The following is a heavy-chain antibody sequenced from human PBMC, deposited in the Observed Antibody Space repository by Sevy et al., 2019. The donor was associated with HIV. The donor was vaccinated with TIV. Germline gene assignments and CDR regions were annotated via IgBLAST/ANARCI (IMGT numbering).Heavy chain of an antibody. CDR2: VYFTGST. CDR1: GGSISSSTYY. D-gene: IGHD3-9*01. Sequence: KQSQTLSLTYSVSGGSISSSTYYWGWIRQPPGRGLEWIGSVYFTGSTYYNPSLKSRVTISVDTSKNEFSLKVNSVTAADTAVYYCARPGGLRFFDWSSLNYFDYWGQGTLVTVSS. CDR3: ARPGGLRFFDWSSLNYFDY. V-gene: IGHV4-39*01. J-gene: IGHJ4*02.